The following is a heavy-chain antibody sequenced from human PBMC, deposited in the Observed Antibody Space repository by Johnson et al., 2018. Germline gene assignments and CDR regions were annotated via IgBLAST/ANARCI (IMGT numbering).Heavy chain of an antibody. V-gene: IGHV3-23*04. CDR3: AKGMVAVGSSDFWSGPGYGMDV. J-gene: IGHJ6*02. D-gene: IGHD3-3*01. CDR2: ISGSGDRT. Sequence: VQLVESGGGLVQPGGSLRLSCAASGFTFGSYAMSWVRQAAGKGPEWLSYISGSGDRTFYADSVKGRFTISRDNSKNTLYLQMNRLRADDTAVYYCAKGMVAVGSSDFWSGPGYGMDVWGQGTTVIVSS. CDR1: GFTFGSYA.